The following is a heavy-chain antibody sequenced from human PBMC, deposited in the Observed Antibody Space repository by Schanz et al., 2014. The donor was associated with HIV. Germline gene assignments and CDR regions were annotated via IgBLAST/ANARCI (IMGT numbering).Heavy chain of an antibody. V-gene: IGHV3-30-3*02. CDR2: ISYDGTKK. Sequence: QVQLVESGGGVVQPGRSLRLSCTASGFTFNNYGMHWVRQAPGKGLEWVAVISYDGTKKHYADSVKGRFTISRDNSKNSLSLLIKSLRADDAAVYYCAKDRNYYESKYRGKGNYYYYYGMDVWGQGTTVTVSS. CDR1: GFTFNNYG. J-gene: IGHJ6*02. D-gene: IGHD3-22*01. CDR3: AKDRNYYESKYRGKGNYYYYYGMDV.